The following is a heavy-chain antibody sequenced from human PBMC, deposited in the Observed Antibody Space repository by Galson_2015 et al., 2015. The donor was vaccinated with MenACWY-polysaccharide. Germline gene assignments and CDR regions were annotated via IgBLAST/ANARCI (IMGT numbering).Heavy chain of an antibody. V-gene: IGHV1-69*04. Sequence: SVKVSCKASGGTFSNSGFYAISWVRQAPGQGLEWMGRIIPSLGKPNYAEKFQGRVAITADKSTSTAYMALSSLRSEDTAVYYCARDGYCSGGSCYFNYYYALDAWGQGTTVTVSS. D-gene: IGHD2-15*01. J-gene: IGHJ6*02. CDR1: GGTFSNSGFYA. CDR3: ARDGYCSGGSCYFNYYYALDA. CDR2: IIPSLGKP.